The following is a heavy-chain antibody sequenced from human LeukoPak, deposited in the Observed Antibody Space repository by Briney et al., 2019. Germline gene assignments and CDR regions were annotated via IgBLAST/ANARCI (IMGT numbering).Heavy chain of an antibody. CDR2: IRYDGSNK. CDR1: GFTFSSYG. V-gene: IGHV3-30*02. J-gene: IGHJ4*02. Sequence: GGSLRLSCAASGFTFSSYGMHWVRQAPGKGLEWVAFIRYDGSNKYCADSVKGRFTISRDNSKNTLYLQMNSLRAEDTAVYYCAQSIVVVPAAMDYWGQGTLVTVSS. CDR3: AQSIVVVPAAMDY. D-gene: IGHD2-2*01.